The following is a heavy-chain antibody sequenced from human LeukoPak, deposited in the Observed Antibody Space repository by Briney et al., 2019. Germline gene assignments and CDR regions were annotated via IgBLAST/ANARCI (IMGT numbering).Heavy chain of an antibody. D-gene: IGHD3-22*01. Sequence: SETLSLTCTVSGGSISSGSYYWSWIRQPAGKGLEWIGRVYTSGSTNYNPSLRSRVTISLDTSKNQFSLKLSSVTAADTAVYYCARDLIGYDSSGYYPIAAFDIWGQGTMVTVSS. CDR1: GGSISSGSYY. J-gene: IGHJ3*02. V-gene: IGHV4-61*02. CDR3: ARDLIGYDSSGYYPIAAFDI. CDR2: VYTSGST.